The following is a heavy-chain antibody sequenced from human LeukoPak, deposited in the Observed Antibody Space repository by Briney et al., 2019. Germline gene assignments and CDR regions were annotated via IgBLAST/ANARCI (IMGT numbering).Heavy chain of an antibody. CDR2: IYNSGST. J-gene: IGHJ4*02. D-gene: IGHD1-26*01. V-gene: IGHV4-59*11. CDR3: ARVGSGSFRD. CDR1: GVSISSHY. Sequence: PSETLSLTCTVSGVSISSHYWSWIRQPPGKGLEWIGDIYNSGSTNYNPSLKSRVTISIDTSKNQFSLPMTSVTPADTAVYYCARVGSGSFRDWGQGTLVTVSS.